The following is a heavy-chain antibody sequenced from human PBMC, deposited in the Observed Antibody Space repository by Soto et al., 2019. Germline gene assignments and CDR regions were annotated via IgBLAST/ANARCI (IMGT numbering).Heavy chain of an antibody. Sequence: SETLSLTCTVSGGSISSYYWSWIRQPPGKGLEWIGYIYYSGTTNYNPSLKSRVTMSVDTSKSHFSLELSSVTAADTAVYYCASLYSSGLFYFDYWGQGTLVTVSS. CDR1: GGSISSYY. J-gene: IGHJ4*02. D-gene: IGHD6-19*01. CDR2: IYYSGTT. CDR3: ASLYSSGLFYFDY. V-gene: IGHV4-59*08.